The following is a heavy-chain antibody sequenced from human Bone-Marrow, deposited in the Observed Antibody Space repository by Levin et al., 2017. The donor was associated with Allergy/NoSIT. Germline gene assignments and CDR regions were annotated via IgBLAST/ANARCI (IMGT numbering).Heavy chain of an antibody. V-gene: IGHV3-66*01. CDR1: GFTVRNNY. CDR3: AREGYASTWEWWFDP. D-gene: IGHD3-16*01. J-gene: IGHJ5*02. CDR2: IDGGGVT. Sequence: AGGSLRLSCAAPGFTVRNNYMTWVRQAPGKGLEWVSGIDGGGVTYYADSVRGRFSISRDNSKNTLYLQMNSLRAEDTAVYYCAREGYASTWEWWFDPWGQGTLVTVSS.